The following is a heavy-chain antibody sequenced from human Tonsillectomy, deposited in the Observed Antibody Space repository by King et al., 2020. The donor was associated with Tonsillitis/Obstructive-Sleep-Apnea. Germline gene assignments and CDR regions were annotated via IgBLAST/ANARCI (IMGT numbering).Heavy chain of an antibody. Sequence: VQLVESGGGLIQPGGSLRLSCAASGFTVSSNYMSWVRQAPGKGLEWVSVIYSGGSTYYADSVKGRFTISRDNSKNTLYLQMNSLRAEDTAVYYCASRLYYDSSGYFDAFDIWGQGTMVTVSS. CDR2: IYSGGST. CDR1: GFTVSSNY. V-gene: IGHV3-53*01. CDR3: ASRLYYDSSGYFDAFDI. D-gene: IGHD3-22*01. J-gene: IGHJ3*02.